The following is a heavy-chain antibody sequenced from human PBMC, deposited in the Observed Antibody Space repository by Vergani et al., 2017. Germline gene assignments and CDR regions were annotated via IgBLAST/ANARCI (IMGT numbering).Heavy chain of an antibody. CDR1: GYFIYSGHY. CDR2: VFHSGSA. J-gene: IGHJ3*02. Sequence: QVQLRESGPGLVKSSETLSLTCGVSGYFIYSGHYWGWIRQPPGKGLEWIATVFHSGSAYYNPSLRRRVTISVETSKNQFSLRLTTLTAADTAVYYCARQFWVSQGVGAFETWGRGTEVSVSS. V-gene: IGHV4-38-2*01. CDR3: ARQFWVSQGVGAFET. D-gene: IGHD3-16*01.